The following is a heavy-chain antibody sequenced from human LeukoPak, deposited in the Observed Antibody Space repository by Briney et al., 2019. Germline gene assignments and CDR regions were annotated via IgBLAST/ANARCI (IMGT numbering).Heavy chain of an antibody. CDR2: ISTGSSTI. V-gene: IGHV3-48*02. J-gene: IGHJ4*02. Sequence: GGSLRLSCAASGFTFSTYSMNWVRQAPGKGLEWVSFISTGSSTIYYADSAKGRFTISRDNAKNSLYLQMNSLRDEDTAVYYCARVAEIQLWLRSAFDYWGQGTLVTVSS. CDR3: ARVAEIQLWLRSAFDY. D-gene: IGHD5-18*01. CDR1: GFTFSTYS.